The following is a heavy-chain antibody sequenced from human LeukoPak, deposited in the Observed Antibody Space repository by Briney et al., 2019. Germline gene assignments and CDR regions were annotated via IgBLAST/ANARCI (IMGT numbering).Heavy chain of an antibody. J-gene: IGHJ3*02. CDR1: GGSFSDYY. CDR3: ARHLVTVTKGFDI. CDR2: INPSGST. Sequence: SETLSLTCAVYGGSFSDYYWSWIRQPPGKGLEWIGEINPSGSTNYNPSLKSRVTISVDTSKNQFSLKLRSVTAADTAVYYCARHLVTVTKGFDIWGQGTMVSVSS. D-gene: IGHD4-17*01. V-gene: IGHV4-34*01.